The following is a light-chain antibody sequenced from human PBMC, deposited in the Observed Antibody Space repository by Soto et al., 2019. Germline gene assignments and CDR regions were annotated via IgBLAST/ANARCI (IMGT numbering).Light chain of an antibody. J-gene: IGLJ1*01. CDR3: SSYTSSSPYV. Sequence: QSALTQPASVSGSPGQSITISCTGTSSDVGSYNLVSWYQQHPGKAPKLMIYEGSKRPSGVSNRFSGSKSGNTASLTISGLQADDEADYYCSSYTSSSPYVFGTGTNVTV. CDR1: SSDVGSYNL. V-gene: IGLV2-14*02. CDR2: EGS.